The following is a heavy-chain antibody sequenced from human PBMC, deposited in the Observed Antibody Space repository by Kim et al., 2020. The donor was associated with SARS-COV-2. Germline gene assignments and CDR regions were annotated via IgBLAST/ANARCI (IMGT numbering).Heavy chain of an antibody. Sequence: SETLSLTCTVSHDSITTSNYYWGWIRQSPGTGLEWIGSISYSGKTHYKPSLKSRLTVSLDSSKNQFSLNLRSVTAADTAVYYCARVAAPAGTGDFWGLGTLVTVSS. CDR2: ISYSGKT. V-gene: IGHV4-39*07. CDR1: HDSITTSNYY. J-gene: IGHJ4*02. D-gene: IGHD2-2*01. CDR3: ARVAAPAGTGDF.